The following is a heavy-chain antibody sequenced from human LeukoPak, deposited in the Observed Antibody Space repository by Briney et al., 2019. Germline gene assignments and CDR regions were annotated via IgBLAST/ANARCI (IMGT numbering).Heavy chain of an antibody. D-gene: IGHD2-2*01. CDR1: GGSIRGYY. CDR3: ARGTSHCFDY. CDR2: IYYSGST. J-gene: IGHJ4*02. Sequence: PSETLSLTCTVSGGSIRGYYWGWIRQPPGKGLEWIGSIYYSGSTYYNPSLRSRVTISVDTSKNQFSLKLSSVTAADTAVYYCARGTSHCFDYWGQGTLVTVSS. V-gene: IGHV4-39*01.